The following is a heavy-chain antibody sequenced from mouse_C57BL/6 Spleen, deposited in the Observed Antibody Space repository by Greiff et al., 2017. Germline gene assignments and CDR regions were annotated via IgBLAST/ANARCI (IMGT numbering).Heavy chain of an antibody. Sequence: EVKLVESGGGLVQPGGSLKLSCAASGFTFSDYYMYWVRQTPEKRLEWVAYISNGGGSTYYPDTVKGRFTISRDNAKNTLSLQMSRLKSEDTAMYYCARRAYYSNSYAMDYWGQGTSVTVSS. CDR2: ISNGGGST. V-gene: IGHV5-12*01. J-gene: IGHJ4*01. CDR3: ARRAYYSNSYAMDY. D-gene: IGHD2-5*01. CDR1: GFTFSDYY.